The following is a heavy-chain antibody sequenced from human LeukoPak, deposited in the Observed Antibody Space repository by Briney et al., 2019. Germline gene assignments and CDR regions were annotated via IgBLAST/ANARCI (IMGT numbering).Heavy chain of an antibody. J-gene: IGHJ4*01. CDR2: IYYSGST. D-gene: IGHD4-23*01. V-gene: IGHV4-59*01. CDR1: GDSISTYY. CDR3: ARGMRGFPVVFGF. Sequence: SETLSLTCTVSGDSISTYYWSWIRQPPGKGLEWIGYIYYSGSTNYNPSLKSRVTISVDTSKNQFSLRLRSVTAADTAVYYCARGMRGFPVVFGFWGQEPWSPSPQ.